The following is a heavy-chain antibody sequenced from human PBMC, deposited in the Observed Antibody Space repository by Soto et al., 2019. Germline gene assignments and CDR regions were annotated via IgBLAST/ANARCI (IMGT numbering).Heavy chain of an antibody. V-gene: IGHV4-30-4*01. D-gene: IGHD2-2*01. CDR1: GGSISSGGSY. CDR3: VRYCSTTKCPFDY. CDR2: IYYSGNT. Sequence: SETLSLTCTVSGGSISSGGSYWGWIRQPPGKGLEWIGYIYYSGNTYFNPPLKSRVTLSVDTSKNQFSLNLSSVTAADTAVYYCVRYCSTTKCPFDYWGQGTLVTVSS. J-gene: IGHJ4*02.